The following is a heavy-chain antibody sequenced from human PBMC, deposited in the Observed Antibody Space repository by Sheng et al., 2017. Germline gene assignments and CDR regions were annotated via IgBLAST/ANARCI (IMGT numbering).Heavy chain of an antibody. CDR2: ISSDGSYT. CDR1: GFTFSRSW. Sequence: EVQLVESGGGLVQPGGSLRLSCAASGFTFSRSWMHWVRQAPGKGLVWVSRISSDGSYTIYADSVKGRFTISRDNAKNTLFLQMTSLRADDTAVYYCARDWDSTGYYSSNFDYWGQGT. J-gene: IGHJ4*02. V-gene: IGHV3-74*01. D-gene: IGHD3-22*01. CDR3: ARDWDSTGYYSSNFDY.